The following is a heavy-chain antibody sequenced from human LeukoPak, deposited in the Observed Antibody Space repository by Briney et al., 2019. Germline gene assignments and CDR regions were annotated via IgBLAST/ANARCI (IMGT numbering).Heavy chain of an antibody. CDR2: IYSGGST. D-gene: IGHD2-15*01. V-gene: IGHV3-53*01. Sequence: GGSLRLSCAASGFTVSSNYMSWVRQAPGKGLEWVSVIYSGGSTYYADSVKGRFTISRDNSKNTLYLQMNSLRAEDTAVYYCARDSWDCSGGSCYSALDSYFDYWGQGTLVTVSS. J-gene: IGHJ4*02. CDR1: GFTVSSNY. CDR3: ARDSWDCSGGSCYSALDSYFDY.